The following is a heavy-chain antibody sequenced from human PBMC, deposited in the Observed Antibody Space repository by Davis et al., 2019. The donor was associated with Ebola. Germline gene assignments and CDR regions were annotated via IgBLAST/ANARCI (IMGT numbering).Heavy chain of an antibody. V-gene: IGHV1-69*13. CDR2: IIPFMGTA. J-gene: IGHJ6*02. CDR3: VRGRSGGHTYGAPPRYYGMDV. CDR1: GGSFSTAA. Sequence: SVKVSCKASGGSFSTAAISWVRQAPGQGLEWMGGIIPFMGTADYTQKFQGRVTITADESTSTVYMDLSSLRSEDTALYYCVRGRSGGHTYGAPPRYYGMDVWGQGTTVTVSS. D-gene: IGHD5-18*01.